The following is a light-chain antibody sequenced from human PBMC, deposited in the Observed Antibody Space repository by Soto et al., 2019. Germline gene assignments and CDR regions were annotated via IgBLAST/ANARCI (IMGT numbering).Light chain of an antibody. CDR1: QSVSNN. J-gene: IGKJ5*01. CDR3: QHYNNWPPVT. CDR2: GAS. V-gene: IGKV3-15*01. Sequence: EIVMTQSPVTLSVSPGERVTLSCRASQSVSNNLAWYQQKSGQAPRLLIYGASTRVTGIPARFSGSGSGTEFTLTISSLQSEDFAIYYCQHYNNWPPVTFGQGTRLEI.